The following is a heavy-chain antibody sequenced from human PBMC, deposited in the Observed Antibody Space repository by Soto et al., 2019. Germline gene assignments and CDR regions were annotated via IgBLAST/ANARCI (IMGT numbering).Heavy chain of an antibody. D-gene: IGHD4-4*01. Sequence: QVLLVQSGAQVKNPVSSVTVSCKASGGTFISYVYNWVRQAPGQGLEWMGGIIPMFNITNFAQKFQGRITITADDSTTTAYMELSSLGSDDTAVYYCARWPTVSRPTYGMDVWGQGTTVTVSS. CDR3: ARWPTVSRPTYGMDV. J-gene: IGHJ6*02. CDR1: GGTFISYV. CDR2: IIPMFNIT. V-gene: IGHV1-69*01.